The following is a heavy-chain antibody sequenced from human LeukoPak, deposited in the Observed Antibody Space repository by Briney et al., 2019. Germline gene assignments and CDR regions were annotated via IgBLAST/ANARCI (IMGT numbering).Heavy chain of an antibody. V-gene: IGHV3-23*01. CDR3: AKDQSRVGASDPFDS. J-gene: IGHJ4*02. Sequence: GDSLRLSCAASGFTFSSCAMTWVRQAPGKGLEWVSSISGRGATTYYADSVKGRFTISRDNSNNTVYLQMNSLRAEDTAVYYCAKDQSRVGASDPFDSWGQGMQVGVSS. D-gene: IGHD1-26*01. CDR1: GFTFSSCA. CDR2: ISGRGATT.